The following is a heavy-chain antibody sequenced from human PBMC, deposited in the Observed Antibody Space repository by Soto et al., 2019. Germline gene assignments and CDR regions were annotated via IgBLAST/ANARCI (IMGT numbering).Heavy chain of an antibody. CDR2: IYPGDSDT. D-gene: IGHD4-17*01. V-gene: IGHV5-51*01. CDR3: ARHSFMDGDYDDAFDI. Sequence: PGESLKISCKGSGYSFTSYWIGWVRQMPGKGLEWMGIIYPGDSDTRYSPSFQGQVTISADKSISTAYLQWSSLKASDTAMYYCARHSFMDGDYDDAFDIWAQGTMVPVSS. CDR1: GYSFTSYW. J-gene: IGHJ3*02.